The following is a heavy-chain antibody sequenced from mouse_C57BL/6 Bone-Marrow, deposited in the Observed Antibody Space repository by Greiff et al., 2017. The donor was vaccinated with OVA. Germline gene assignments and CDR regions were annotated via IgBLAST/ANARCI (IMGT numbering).Heavy chain of an antibody. V-gene: IGHV15-2*01. CDR3: ARTSYYSNYFYAMDY. CDR1: DSEVFPIAY. CDR2: ILPSIGRT. J-gene: IGHJ4*01. Sequence: VQLQQSGSDLRRPGSSVKLSCKDFDSEVFPIAYMSWVRQKPGHGFEWIGGILPSIGRTIYGEKFEDKATLDADTLSNTAYLELNSLTSEDSAIYYCARTSYYSNYFYAMDYWGQGTSVTVSS. D-gene: IGHD2-5*01.